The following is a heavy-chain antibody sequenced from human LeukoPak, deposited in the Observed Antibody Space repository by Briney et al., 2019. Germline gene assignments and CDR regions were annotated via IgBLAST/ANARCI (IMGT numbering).Heavy chain of an antibody. CDR3: ARAEYYYDSSGYRNPYYYYMDV. CDR2: ISSSSSYI. Sequence: GGSLRLSCAASGFTFSSYSMNWVRQAPGKGLEWVSSISSSSSYIYYADSVKGRFTISRDNAKNSLYLQMNSLRAEDTAVYYCARAEYYYDSSGYRNPYYYYMDVWGKGTTVTVSS. D-gene: IGHD3-22*01. J-gene: IGHJ6*03. V-gene: IGHV3-21*01. CDR1: GFTFSSYS.